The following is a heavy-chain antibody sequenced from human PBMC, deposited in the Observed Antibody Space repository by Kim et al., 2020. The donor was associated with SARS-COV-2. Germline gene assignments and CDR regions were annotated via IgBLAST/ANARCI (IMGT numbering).Heavy chain of an antibody. CDR1: GGSISSSSYY. D-gene: IGHD1-26*01. CDR2: IYYSGST. J-gene: IGHJ6*02. V-gene: IGHV4-39*07. CDR3: ARVQGSYYLRYYYGMDV. Sequence: SETLSLTCTVSGGSISSSSYYWGWIRQPPGKGLEWIGSIYYSGSTYYNPSLKSRVTISVDTSKNQFSLKLSSVTAADTAVYYCARVQGSYYLRYYYGMDVWGQGTTVTVSS.